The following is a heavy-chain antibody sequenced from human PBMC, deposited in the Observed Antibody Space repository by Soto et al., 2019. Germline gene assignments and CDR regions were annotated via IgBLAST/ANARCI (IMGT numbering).Heavy chain of an antibody. CDR1: GYTFTGYY. D-gene: IGHD5-18*01. Sequence: QVQLVQSGAEVKKPGASVKVSCKASGYTFTGYYMHWVRQAPGQGLEWMGWINPNRGGTNYAQKFQGRVTMTRDTSISTAYMELSRLRSDDTAVYYCATNRDVDTAMVVTTYYYYGMDVWGQGTTVTVSS. V-gene: IGHV1-2*02. J-gene: IGHJ6*02. CDR3: ATNRDVDTAMVVTTYYYYGMDV. CDR2: INPNRGGT.